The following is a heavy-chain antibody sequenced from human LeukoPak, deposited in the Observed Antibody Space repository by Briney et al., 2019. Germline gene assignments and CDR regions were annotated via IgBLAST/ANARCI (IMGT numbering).Heavy chain of an antibody. CDR1: GGTFTSYY. Sequence: PRASVKVSCKASGGTFTSYYMHWVRQAPGQGFGWMGIINPSGGSTNYAQKLQGRVTMTRDTSTSTVFMELSRLRSEDTAVYYCARKSSQGNAGYFQHWGQGTLVTVSS. J-gene: IGHJ1*01. CDR3: ARKSSQGNAGYFQH. V-gene: IGHV1-46*01. CDR2: INPSGGST.